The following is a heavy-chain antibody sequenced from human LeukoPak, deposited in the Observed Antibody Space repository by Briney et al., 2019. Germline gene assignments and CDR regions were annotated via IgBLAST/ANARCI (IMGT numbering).Heavy chain of an antibody. CDR3: ARSPRSSGWYSGGHPLTD. V-gene: IGHV4-59*01. CDR1: GVSISSYY. J-gene: IGHJ4*02. CDR2: IYYGGST. D-gene: IGHD6-19*01. Sequence: SETLSLTCTVSGVSISSYYWRWVRHPPGKGLEWIGYIYYGGSTNYNPSLKSRVTISVDTSKNQFSLKLSSVTAADTAVYYCARSPRSSGWYSGGHPLTDWGQGTLVTVSS.